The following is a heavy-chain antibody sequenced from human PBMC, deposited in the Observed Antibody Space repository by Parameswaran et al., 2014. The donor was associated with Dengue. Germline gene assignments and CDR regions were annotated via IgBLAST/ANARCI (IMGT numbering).Heavy chain of an antibody. V-gene: IGHV3-30-3*01. CDR2: ISYDGSNK. D-gene: IGHD6-13*01. CDR1: GFTFSSYA. J-gene: IGHJ4*02. Sequence: GGSLRLSCAASGFTFSSYAMHWVRQAPGKGLEWVAVISYDGSNKYYADSVKGRFTISRDNSKNTLYLQMNSLRAEDTAVYYCARGSPGIGYYFDYWGQGTLVTVSS. CDR3: ARGSPGIGYYFDY.